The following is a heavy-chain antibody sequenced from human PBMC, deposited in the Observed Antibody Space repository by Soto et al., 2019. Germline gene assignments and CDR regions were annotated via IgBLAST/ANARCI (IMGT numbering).Heavy chain of an antibody. Sequence: SETLSLTCTVSGGSINIYYWSWVRQPPGKGLEWIGYIYYSGSPNYNPSLKSRVTMTVDTSKNQFSLKLSSVTAADTAIYYCARDTRMVRGVNSYHYMDDWGRGTTVTVSS. D-gene: IGHD3-10*01. CDR3: ARDTRMVRGVNSYHYMDD. J-gene: IGHJ6*03. CDR1: GGSINIYY. CDR2: IYYSGSP. V-gene: IGHV4-59*01.